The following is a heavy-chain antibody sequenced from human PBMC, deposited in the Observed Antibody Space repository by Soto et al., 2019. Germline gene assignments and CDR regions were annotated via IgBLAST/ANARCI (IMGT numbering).Heavy chain of an antibody. CDR3: AHRRAVANYNWFDP. Sequence: QITLKESGPTLVKPTQTLTLTCSFSGFSLRTSGVGVAWIRQPPGKALEWLTIIYWDDDKRYSPSLKSRLTITKDTSKNQVVLTMTNMDPVDTGTYYCAHRRAVANYNWFDPWGQGTLVTVSS. CDR1: GFSLRTSGVG. J-gene: IGHJ5*02. CDR2: IYWDDDK. D-gene: IGHD2-15*01. V-gene: IGHV2-5*02.